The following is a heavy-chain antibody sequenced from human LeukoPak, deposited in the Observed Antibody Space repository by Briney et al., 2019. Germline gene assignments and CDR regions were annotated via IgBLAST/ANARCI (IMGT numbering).Heavy chain of an antibody. CDR3: ARVAVRGVIGY. D-gene: IGHD3-10*01. V-gene: IGHV3-53*01. Sequence: PGGSLRLSCAASGFTFSSNYMSWVRQAPGKGLEWVSVIYSGGSTYYADSVKGRFTISRDNSKNTLYLQMNSLRAEDTAVYYCARVAVRGVIGYWGQGTLVTVSS. CDR1: GFTFSSNY. J-gene: IGHJ4*02. CDR2: IYSGGST.